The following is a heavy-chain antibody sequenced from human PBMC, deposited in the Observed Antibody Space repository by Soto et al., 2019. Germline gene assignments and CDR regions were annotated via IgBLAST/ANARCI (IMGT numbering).Heavy chain of an antibody. CDR3: AGLDYTLGMDV. CDR1: GGSISSYY. D-gene: IGHD4-4*01. J-gene: IGHJ6*02. CDR2: IYYSGST. Sequence: SETLSLTCTVSGGSISSYYWSWIRQPPGKGLEWIGYIYYSGSTYYNPSLKSRVTISVDTSKNQFSLKLSSVTAADTAVYYCAGLDYTLGMDVWDQGTTVTVSS. V-gene: IGHV4-59*01.